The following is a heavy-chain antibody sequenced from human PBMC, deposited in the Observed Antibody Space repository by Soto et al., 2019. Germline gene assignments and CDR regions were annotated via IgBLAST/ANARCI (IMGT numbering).Heavy chain of an antibody. CDR1: GFTFRSFT. J-gene: IGHJ5*02. D-gene: IGHD6-13*01. V-gene: IGHV3-21*01. CDR2: ISSNSAYI. Sequence: PGGSLRLACAACGFTFRSFTVNWVRQAPGKGLEWVSTISSNSAYIYYTDALRGRFTISRDNAKNSLHLQMNSLRAEDTAVYYCTRDASRDSSARGWFDPWGPGTLVTVSS. CDR3: TRDASRDSSARGWFDP.